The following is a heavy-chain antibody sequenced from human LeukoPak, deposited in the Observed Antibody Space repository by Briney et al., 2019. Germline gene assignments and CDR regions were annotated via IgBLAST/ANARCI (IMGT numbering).Heavy chain of an antibody. J-gene: IGHJ2*01. Sequence: SETLSLACAVYGGSFSGYYWSWIRQPPGKGLEWIGEIHHCGSTNSNPSLKSRVTVSVDTSKNQFSLKLSSVTAADTAVYFCAKNFDLWGRGTLVTVSS. CDR1: GGSFSGYY. CDR3: AKNFDL. CDR2: IHHCGST. V-gene: IGHV4-34*01.